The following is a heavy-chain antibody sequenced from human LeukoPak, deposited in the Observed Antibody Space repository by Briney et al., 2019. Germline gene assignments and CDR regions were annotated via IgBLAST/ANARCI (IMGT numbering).Heavy chain of an antibody. CDR2: ISTYNGNT. CDR3: ARMQKDKDYYYYGMDV. CDR1: GYTFTSYG. J-gene: IGHJ6*04. V-gene: IGHV1-18*04. Sequence: ASVKVSCKASGYTFTSYGISWVRQAPGQGLEWMGWISTYNGNTNYAQKLQGRVTMTTDTSTSTAYMELRSLRSDDTAVYYCARMQKDKDYYYYGMDVWGKGTTVTVSS.